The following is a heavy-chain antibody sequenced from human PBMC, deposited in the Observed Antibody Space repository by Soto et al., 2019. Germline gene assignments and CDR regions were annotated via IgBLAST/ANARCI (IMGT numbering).Heavy chain of an antibody. Sequence: QVQLVQSGGEVKKPGASVRVSCKASGNTFSSYGFTWVRQAPGQGLEWMGWITAYNDKTDYAQKFQDRLTITTDTSTSTAYLELSNLRSDDTAVYYCARVIVRKFGSGSSMPYGFDAWGQGTTVTVAS. D-gene: IGHD3-10*01. J-gene: IGHJ6*02. CDR3: ARVIVRKFGSGSSMPYGFDA. CDR2: ITAYNDKT. CDR1: GNTFSSYG. V-gene: IGHV1-18*01.